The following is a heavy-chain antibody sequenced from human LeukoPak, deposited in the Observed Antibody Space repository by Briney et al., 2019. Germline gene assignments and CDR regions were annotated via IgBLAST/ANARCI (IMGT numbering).Heavy chain of an antibody. J-gene: IGHJ6*02. CDR2: ISGSGVST. CDR1: GFTFSNYA. V-gene: IGHV3-23*01. CDR3: AKGLTIFGVALYYYYAMDV. D-gene: IGHD3-3*01. Sequence: GGSLTLSCTVSGFTFSNYAMSWVRQAPGKGLDWVSAISGSGVSTYYADSVKGRFTISRDNYKNTLYLQMNSLRAEDTAVYYCAKGLTIFGVALYYYYAMDVWGQGTTVTVSS.